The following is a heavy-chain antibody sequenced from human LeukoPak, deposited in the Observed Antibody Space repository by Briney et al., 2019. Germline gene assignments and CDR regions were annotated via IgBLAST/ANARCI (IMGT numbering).Heavy chain of an antibody. D-gene: IGHD2-2*01. CDR1: GGTFSSYA. CDR3: ARSPRSYQLLYWFDP. Sequence: SVKVSCKASGGTFSSYAISWVRQAPGQGLEWMGGIIPIFGTANHAQKFQGRVTITADESTSTAYMELSSLRSEDTAVYYCARSPRSYQLLYWFDPWGQGTPVTVSS. CDR2: IIPIFGTA. V-gene: IGHV1-69*13. J-gene: IGHJ5*02.